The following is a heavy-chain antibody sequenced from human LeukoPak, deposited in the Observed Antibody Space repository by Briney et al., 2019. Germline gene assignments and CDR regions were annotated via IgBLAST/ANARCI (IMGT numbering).Heavy chain of an antibody. Sequence: GGSLSLSCAASGLTFSDYAMSWFRQAPGKGLEWVSGITSGFKGRFTISRDNSKNTFHLQLNSLRAEDTAVYYCAEDYSESRVADVFFEYWGQGTLVTVSS. V-gene: IGHV3-23*01. CDR1: GLTFSDYA. D-gene: IGHD2-15*01. J-gene: IGHJ4*02. CDR3: AEDYSESRVADVFFEY. CDR2: ITSG.